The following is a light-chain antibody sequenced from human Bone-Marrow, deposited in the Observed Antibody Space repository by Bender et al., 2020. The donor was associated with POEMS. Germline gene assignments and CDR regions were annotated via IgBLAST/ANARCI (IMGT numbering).Light chain of an antibody. Sequence: QSVLTQPPSASGTPGQRVTISCSGSNSNIGTNAVNWYQQFPGTAPKLLLYSDNQRPSGAPDRFYAFKSGTSASLAISGLQSEDEADYYCAAWDAGLSCGVFGGGTKLTVL. CDR2: SDN. V-gene: IGLV1-44*01. CDR3: AAWDAGLSCGV. CDR1: NSNIGTNA. J-gene: IGLJ3*02.